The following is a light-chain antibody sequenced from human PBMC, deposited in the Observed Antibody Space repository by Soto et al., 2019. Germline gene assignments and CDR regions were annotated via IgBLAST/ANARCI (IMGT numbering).Light chain of an antibody. CDR2: AAS. J-gene: IGKJ4*01. CDR1: QSVSISY. V-gene: IGKV3-20*01. CDR3: QQWGNSPRVT. Sequence: IVLTQSPGTLSLSPGERATLSCRASQSVSISYLAWYQQKPGQAPRLLIYAASARATGIPDRFSGSGSGTEFTLTSSRVEPEDSAVYYCQQWGNSPRVTFGGGTKVDIK.